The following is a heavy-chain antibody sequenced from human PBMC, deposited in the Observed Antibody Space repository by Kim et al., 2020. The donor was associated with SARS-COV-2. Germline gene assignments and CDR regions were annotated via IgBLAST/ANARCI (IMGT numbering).Heavy chain of an antibody. D-gene: IGHD5-12*01. CDR2: ISSSSYI. CDR1: GFTFSSYS. V-gene: IGHV3-21*01. CDR3: ARGGSGYLYYYYGMDV. Sequence: GGSLRLSCAASGFTFSSYSMNWVRQAPGKGLEWVSSISSSSYIYYADSVKGRFTISSDNAKNSLYLQMNSLRAEDTAVYYCARGGSGYLYYYYGMDVWG. J-gene: IGHJ6*02.